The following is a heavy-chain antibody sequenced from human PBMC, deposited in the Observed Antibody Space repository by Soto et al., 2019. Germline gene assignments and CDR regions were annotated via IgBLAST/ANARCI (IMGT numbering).Heavy chain of an antibody. V-gene: IGHV3-30*18. CDR2: ISYDGSNK. Sequence: QVQLVESGGGVVQPGRSLRLSCAASGFTFSSYGMHWVRQAPGKGLEWVAVISYDGSNKYYADSVKGRFTISRDNSKNTLYLQMNSLRAEDTAVYYCAKDPRWLTQDYYYYYGMDVWGQGTTVTVSS. CDR3: AKDPRWLTQDYYYYYGMDV. J-gene: IGHJ6*02. CDR1: GFTFSSYG. D-gene: IGHD5-12*01.